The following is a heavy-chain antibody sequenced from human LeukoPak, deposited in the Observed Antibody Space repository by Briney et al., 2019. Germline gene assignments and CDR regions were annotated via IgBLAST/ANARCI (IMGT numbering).Heavy chain of an antibody. Sequence: GASVKVSCKASGYTFTSHGISWVRQAPGQGLEWMGWISAYNGNTNYAQKLQGRVTMTTDTSTSTAYMGLRSLRSDDTAVYYCARWRGPTYYYDSSGYYYGFDYWGQGTLVTVSS. J-gene: IGHJ4*02. CDR3: ARWRGPTYYYDSSGYYYGFDY. V-gene: IGHV1-18*01. D-gene: IGHD3-22*01. CDR1: GYTFTSHG. CDR2: ISAYNGNT.